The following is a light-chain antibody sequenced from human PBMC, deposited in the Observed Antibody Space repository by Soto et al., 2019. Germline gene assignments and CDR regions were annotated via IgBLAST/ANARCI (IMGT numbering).Light chain of an antibody. J-gene: IGKJ1*01. Sequence: DIQMTQSPASLSASVGYRVTITCRSSQSISNYLNWYQQKPGKAPKLLIFAASSLQSGVPSRFSGSGSGTEFTLTISSLQSEDFALYYCQHYDNWPPWTFGQGTKVDIK. CDR2: AAS. CDR1: QSISNY. V-gene: IGKV1-39*01. CDR3: QHYDNWPPWT.